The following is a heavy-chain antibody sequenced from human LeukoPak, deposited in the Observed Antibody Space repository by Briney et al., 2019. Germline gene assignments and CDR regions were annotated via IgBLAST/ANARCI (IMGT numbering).Heavy chain of an antibody. CDR2: IKSKADGGTA. D-gene: IGHD3-22*01. CDR1: GFTFSNAW. J-gene: IGHJ4*02. Sequence: GGSLRLSCAASGFTFSNAWMTWVRQAPGKGLEWVGRIKSKADGGTADHAAPVKGRFNISRDDSKNTLYLQMNSLKTEDTAAYFCTRNYYDRTGSLFYWGQGTLATVSS. V-gene: IGHV3-15*01. CDR3: TRNYYDRTGSLFY.